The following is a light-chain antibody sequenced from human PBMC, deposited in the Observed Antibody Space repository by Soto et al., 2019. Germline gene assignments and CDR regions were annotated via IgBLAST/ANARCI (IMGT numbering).Light chain of an antibody. CDR1: QAINKY. J-gene: IGKJ1*01. CDR3: QQSYTNPGT. Sequence: DIQITQSPSSLPASVGDIATMTCRASQAINKYLNWYQHKSGQAPKLLIYGASSLHKGVPARFRGSGAGTFFPLTISRLQPEDLATYYCQQSYTNPGTFGRGTTVEIK. V-gene: IGKV1-39*01. CDR2: GAS.